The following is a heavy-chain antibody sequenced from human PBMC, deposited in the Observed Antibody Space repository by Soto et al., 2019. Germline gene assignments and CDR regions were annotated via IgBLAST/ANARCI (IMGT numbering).Heavy chain of an antibody. Sequence: GGSLRLSCAASGFTFSSYAMSWVRQAPGKGLEWVSAISGSGGSTYYADSVKGRFTISRGNSKNTLYLQMNSLRAEDTAIYYYAKDSRNYGSAFDYWGQGTLVTVSS. J-gene: IGHJ4*02. D-gene: IGHD3-10*01. V-gene: IGHV3-23*01. CDR1: GFTFSSYA. CDR3: AKDSRNYGSAFDY. CDR2: ISGSGGST.